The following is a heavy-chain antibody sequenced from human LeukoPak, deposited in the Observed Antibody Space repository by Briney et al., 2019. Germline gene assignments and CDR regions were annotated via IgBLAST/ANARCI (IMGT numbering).Heavy chain of an antibody. CDR2: INPNSGGT. CDR1: GDTVIDYY. CDR3: VTSGWFNNHFYPTDV. V-gene: IGHV1-2*02. D-gene: IGHD6-19*01. Sequence: GASVKVSCKASGDTVIDYYIHWVRQAPGQGLEWMGWINPNSGGTDYAQRFQGRVTMTRDTSITTAYMELSSLTSDDTAVYYCVTSGWFNNHFYPTDVWGKGTTVTVSS. J-gene: IGHJ6*04.